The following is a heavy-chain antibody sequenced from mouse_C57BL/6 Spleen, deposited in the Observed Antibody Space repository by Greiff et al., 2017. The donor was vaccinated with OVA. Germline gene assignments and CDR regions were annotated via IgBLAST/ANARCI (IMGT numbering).Heavy chain of an antibody. CDR2: IYPGDGDT. D-gene: IGHD2-5*01. Sequence: QVQLKQSGAELVKPGASVKISCKASGYAFSSYWMNWVKQRPGKGLEWIGQIYPGDGDTNYNGKFKGKATLTADKSSSTAYMQLSSLTSEDSAVYFCARYYYSNYYYAMDYWGQGTSVTVSS. CDR3: ARYYYSNYYYAMDY. J-gene: IGHJ4*01. CDR1: GYAFSSYW. V-gene: IGHV1-80*01.